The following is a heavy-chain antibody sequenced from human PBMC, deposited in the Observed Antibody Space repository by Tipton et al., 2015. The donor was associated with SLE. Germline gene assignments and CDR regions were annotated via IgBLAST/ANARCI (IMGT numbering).Heavy chain of an antibody. CDR3: AKSLAEWELLGGYFDY. CDR1: GFTFSSYG. J-gene: IGHJ4*02. V-gene: IGHV3-30*02. CDR2: IRYDGSNK. D-gene: IGHD1-26*01. Sequence: LSLTCAASGFTFSSYGMHWVRQAPGKGLEWVAFIRYDGSNKYYADSVKGRFTISRDNSKNTLYLQMNSLRAEDTAVYYCAKSLAEWELLGGYFDYWGQGTLVTVSS.